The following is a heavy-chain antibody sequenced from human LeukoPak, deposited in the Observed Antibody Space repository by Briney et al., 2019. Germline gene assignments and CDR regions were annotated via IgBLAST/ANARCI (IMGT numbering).Heavy chain of an antibody. Sequence: SETLSLTCAVYGGSLSGYYWSCIPQPPGEGVEWIGEINHSGSTNYNPSLKSRVTISVDTSKTQFSLKLSSVTAADTAVYYCARGGAAAGITRYNWFDPWGQGTLVTVSS. CDR3: ARGGAAAGITRYNWFDP. J-gene: IGHJ5*02. CDR1: GGSLSGYY. V-gene: IGHV4-34*01. D-gene: IGHD6-13*01. CDR2: INHSGST.